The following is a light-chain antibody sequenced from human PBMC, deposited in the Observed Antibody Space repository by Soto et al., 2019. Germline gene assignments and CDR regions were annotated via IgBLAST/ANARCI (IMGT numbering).Light chain of an antibody. CDR1: QSVSSSY. J-gene: IGKJ1*01. Sequence: VLTQSPGTLSLSPGERATLSCRSSQSVSSSYLAWYQQKPGQAPMLLIYDVSSRATGIPDRFSGSGAGTDFTLTISRLEPEEFAVYYCQQYGSSPTFGQGTQVEIK. CDR3: QQYGSSPT. CDR2: DVS. V-gene: IGKV3-20*01.